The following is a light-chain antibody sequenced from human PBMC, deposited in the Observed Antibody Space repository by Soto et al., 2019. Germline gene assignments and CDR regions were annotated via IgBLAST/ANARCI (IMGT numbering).Light chain of an antibody. Sequence: QSALAQPASVSGSPGQSITISCTGTSSDVGSYNLVSWYQQHPGNAPKLMIYEGSKRPSGVSNRFFGSKSGNTASLTISGLQAEDEADYYCCSFARGSTLVFGGGTQLTVL. V-gene: IGLV2-23*01. CDR3: CSFARGSTLV. CDR2: EGS. CDR1: SSDVGSYNL. J-gene: IGLJ3*02.